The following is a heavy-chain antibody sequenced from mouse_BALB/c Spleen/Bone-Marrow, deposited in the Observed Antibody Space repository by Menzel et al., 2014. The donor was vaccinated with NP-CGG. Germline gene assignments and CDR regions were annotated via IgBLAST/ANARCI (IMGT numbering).Heavy chain of an antibody. V-gene: IGHV5-17*02. Sequence: EVKLMESGGGLVQPGGSRKLSCAASGFTFSSFGMHWVRQAPEKGLEWVAYISSGSSTIYYADTVKGRFTISRDNPKNTLLLQMTSLRSEDTAMYYCARGYDYGFAYWGQGTLVTVSA. J-gene: IGHJ3*01. CDR1: GFTFSSFG. CDR2: ISSGSSTI. D-gene: IGHD2-4*01. CDR3: ARGYDYGFAY.